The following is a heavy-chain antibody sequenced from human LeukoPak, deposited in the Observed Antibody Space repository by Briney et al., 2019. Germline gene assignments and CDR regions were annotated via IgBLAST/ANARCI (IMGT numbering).Heavy chain of an antibody. D-gene: IGHD3-9*01. Sequence: GGSLRLSCAASGFTFSSYEMNWVRQAPGKGLEWVSYISSSGSTIYYADSVKGRFTISRDNAKNSLYLQMNSLRAEDTAVYYCARGLVVLRYFDWSGDPWGQGTLVTVSS. J-gene: IGHJ5*02. CDR3: ARGLVVLRYFDWSGDP. CDR1: GFTFSSYE. V-gene: IGHV3-48*03. CDR2: ISSSGSTI.